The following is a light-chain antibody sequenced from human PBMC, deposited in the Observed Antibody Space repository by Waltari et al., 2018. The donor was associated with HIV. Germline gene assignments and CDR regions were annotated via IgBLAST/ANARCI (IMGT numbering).Light chain of an antibody. Sequence: QSVLTQPPSASGTPGQRVAIAWSGSSSNIGSNTIPSNQQLSGTAPKLLINSNNQRPSGVPDRFSGSKSGTSGSLAISGLQSEDEADYYCAAWDDNRNAVVFGGGTKLTVL. J-gene: IGLJ2*01. V-gene: IGLV1-44*01. CDR1: SSNIGSNT. CDR3: AAWDDNRNAVV. CDR2: SNN.